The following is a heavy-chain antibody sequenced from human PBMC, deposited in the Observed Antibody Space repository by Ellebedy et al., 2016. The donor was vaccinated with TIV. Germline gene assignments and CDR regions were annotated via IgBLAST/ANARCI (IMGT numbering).Heavy chain of an antibody. D-gene: IGHD5-12*01. J-gene: IGHJ4*02. CDR2: INGDGTTT. V-gene: IGHV3-74*03. Sequence: GESLKIPCAVPGFTFSSYWMQWVRQAPGKGLVWVSGINGDGTTTTYADSVTGRFTISRDNAKNTLYLQMNSLRVEDTAVYFCARRKREGDYDYFGFDHWGQGTLVTVSS. CDR1: GFTFSSYW. CDR3: ARRKREGDYDYFGFDH.